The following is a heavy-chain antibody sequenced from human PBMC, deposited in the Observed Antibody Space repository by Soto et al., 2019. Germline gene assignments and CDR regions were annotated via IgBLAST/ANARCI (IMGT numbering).Heavy chain of an antibody. CDR2: LYYTGST. CDR3: ARGGGYDFRSSQAPPIDV. Sequence: SETLSLTCNVSGGSISDFYWSWIRQSPGKGLEWIGYLYYTGSTNYNPALKSRVTISLDTSKNQFSLKVRSVTAADTAVYYCARGGGYDFRSSQAPPIDVWGQGTTVTVSS. J-gene: IGHJ6*02. D-gene: IGHD3-3*01. CDR1: GGSISDFY. V-gene: IGHV4-59*01.